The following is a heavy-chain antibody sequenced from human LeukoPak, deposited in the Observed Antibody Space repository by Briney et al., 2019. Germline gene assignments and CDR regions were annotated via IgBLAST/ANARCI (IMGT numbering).Heavy chain of an antibody. V-gene: IGHV3-20*04. CDR1: GFLLDDDG. Sequence: GGSLRLSCAPSGFLLDDDGMSWVRQAPGKLLEWVSGIIWMGDSTSYADSVKGRFTISRDNAKNSLYLQMNSLRAEDTALYYCARALNPNYYYYYMDVWGKGTTVTVSS. J-gene: IGHJ6*03. D-gene: IGHD1-14*01. CDR2: IIWMGDST. CDR3: ARALNPNYYYYYMDV.